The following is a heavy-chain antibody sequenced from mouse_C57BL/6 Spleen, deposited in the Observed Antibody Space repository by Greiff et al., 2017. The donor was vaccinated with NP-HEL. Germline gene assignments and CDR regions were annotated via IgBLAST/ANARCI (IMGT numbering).Heavy chain of an antibody. CDR2: ISSGGSYT. J-gene: IGHJ4*01. Sequence: EVQLVESGGDLVKPGGSLKLSCAASGFTFSSYGMSWVRQTPDKRLEWVATISSGGSYTYYPDSVQGRFTISRDNAKNTLYLQMSSLKSEDTAMYYCARQTDYYAMDYWGQGTSVTVSS. CDR1: GFTFSSYG. V-gene: IGHV5-6*01. CDR3: ARQTDYYAMDY.